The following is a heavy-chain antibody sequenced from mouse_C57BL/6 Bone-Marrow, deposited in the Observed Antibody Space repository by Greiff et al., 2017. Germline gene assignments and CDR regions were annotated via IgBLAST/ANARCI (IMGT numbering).Heavy chain of an antibody. V-gene: IGHV1-61*01. CDR2: IYPSDSET. D-gene: IGHD2-5*01. J-gene: IGHJ3*01. Sequence: VQLQQPGAELVRPGSSVKLSCKASGYTFTSYWMDWVKQRPGQGLEWIGNIYPSDSETRYNQKFKDKATLTVDKSSSTAYMQLSSLTSEDSAVYYCARYSNYDWFAYWGQGTLVTVSA. CDR3: ARYSNYDWFAY. CDR1: GYTFTSYW.